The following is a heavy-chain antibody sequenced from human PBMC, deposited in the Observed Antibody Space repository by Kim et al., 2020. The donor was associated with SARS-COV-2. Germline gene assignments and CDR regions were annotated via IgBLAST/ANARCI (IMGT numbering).Heavy chain of an antibody. D-gene: IGHD4-17*01. J-gene: IGHJ3*02. Sequence: GGSLRLSCAVSGFTVSSNYMSWVRQAPGKGLEWVSVIYSGDSTYYADSVKGRFTISRDNSKNMLYLQMNSLRVEDTAVYYCARDGDYFRGVFDIWGQGTMVTVSS. V-gene: IGHV3-53*01. CDR3: ARDGDYFRGVFDI. CDR2: IYSGDST. CDR1: GFTVSSNY.